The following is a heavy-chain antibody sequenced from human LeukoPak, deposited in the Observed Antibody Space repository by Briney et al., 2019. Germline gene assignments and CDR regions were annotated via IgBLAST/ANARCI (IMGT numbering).Heavy chain of an antibody. CDR2: MNPNSGNT. Sequence: ASVKVSCKASGYTFTSYDINWVRQATGQGLECMGWMNPNSGNTGYAQKFQGRVTMTRNTSISTAYMELSSLRSEDTAVYYCARFTYYYDSSGYYHTHFDYWGQGTLVTVSS. CDR1: GYTFTSYD. CDR3: ARFTYYYDSSGYYHTHFDY. J-gene: IGHJ4*02. D-gene: IGHD3-22*01. V-gene: IGHV1-8*01.